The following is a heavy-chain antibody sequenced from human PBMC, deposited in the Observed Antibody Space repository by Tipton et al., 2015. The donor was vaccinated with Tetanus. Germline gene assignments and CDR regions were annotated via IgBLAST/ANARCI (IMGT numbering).Heavy chain of an antibody. CDR3: ARHLYGYWFDP. D-gene: IGHD3-10*01. CDR2: IYHSGSP. CDR1: GGSITSGAYL. Sequence: TLSLTCAVSGGSITSGAYLWGWIRQPPGKGLEWIGYIYHSGSPYYNPSLKSRVTLSVDTSMNQFSLRLTSVTAADTAVYYCARHLYGYWFDPWGQGALVTVSS. V-gene: IGHV4-30-2*01. J-gene: IGHJ5*02.